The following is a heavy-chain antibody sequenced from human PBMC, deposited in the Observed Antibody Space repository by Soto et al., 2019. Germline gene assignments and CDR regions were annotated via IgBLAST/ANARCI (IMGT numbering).Heavy chain of an antibody. CDR3: ARDYSNYVYWFDP. V-gene: IGHV4-39*02. CDR2: IYYSGDT. CDR1: GGSIGSDHYY. D-gene: IGHD4-4*01. Sequence: PSETLSLTCTVSGGSIGSDHYYWGWIRQSPGKGLEWIASIYYSGDTYFNPSLRSRVSISVDTSKNQFSLNLNSVTAADTAVYYCARDYSNYVYWFDPWGQGTLVTVSS. J-gene: IGHJ5*02.